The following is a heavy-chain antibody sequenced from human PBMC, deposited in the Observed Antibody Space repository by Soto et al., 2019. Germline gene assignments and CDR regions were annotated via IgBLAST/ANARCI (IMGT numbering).Heavy chain of an antibody. CDR2: IWYDGSNK. Sequence: QVQLVESGGGVVQPGRSLRLSCAASGFTFSSYGMHWVRQAPGKGLEWAAVIWYDGSNKYYADSVKGRFTISRDNSKNTLYLQMNSLRAEDTAVYYCARDGYCSGGSCYSVPVFDYWGQGTLVTVSS. CDR1: GFTFSSYG. V-gene: IGHV3-33*01. D-gene: IGHD2-15*01. J-gene: IGHJ4*02. CDR3: ARDGYCSGGSCYSVPVFDY.